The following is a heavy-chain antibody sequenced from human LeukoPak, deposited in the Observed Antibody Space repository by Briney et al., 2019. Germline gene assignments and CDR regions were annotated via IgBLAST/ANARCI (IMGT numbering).Heavy chain of an antibody. V-gene: IGHV4-61*09. Sequence: SETLSLTCAVSGGSITRGSYYWTWLRQPAGKALEWIGHVFTSGNTNYNPSLKGRATISIETSKSQFSLNLNSVTAADTAVYYCARGTGSLFYWGHGILVTVSS. CDR1: GGSITRGSYY. J-gene: IGHJ4*01. CDR2: VFTSGNT. CDR3: ARGTGSLFY. D-gene: IGHD3-10*01.